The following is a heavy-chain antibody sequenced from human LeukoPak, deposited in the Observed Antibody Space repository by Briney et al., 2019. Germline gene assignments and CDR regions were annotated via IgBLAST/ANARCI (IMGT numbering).Heavy chain of an antibody. CDR2: INHSGTT. CDR1: GGSFSDYY. CDR3: ARAGLRFFDWSQSYYYAMDV. J-gene: IGHJ6*02. D-gene: IGHD3-9*01. V-gene: IGHV4-34*01. Sequence: SETLSLTCAVSGGSFSDYYWSWIRQPPGKGLEWIGEINHSGTTNYIPSLKSRVTISVGTSNNRFSLKLSSLTAADTAVYYCARAGLRFFDWSQSYYYAMDVWGQGTTVTVSS.